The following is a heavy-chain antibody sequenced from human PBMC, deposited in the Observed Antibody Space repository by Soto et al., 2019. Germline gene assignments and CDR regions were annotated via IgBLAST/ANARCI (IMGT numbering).Heavy chain of an antibody. CDR3: AREGRGCCASTSCPGI. CDR2: IKGDGSET. V-gene: IGHV3-7*01. D-gene: IGHD2-2*01. J-gene: IGHJ4*02. CDR1: GFPFSGYW. Sequence: GGSLRLSCAASGFPFSGYWMSWVRQAPGKGLEWVANIKGDGSETYYVDSVKGRFTISRDNAKTSLFLQMNSLRAEDTAVYYCAREGRGCCASTSCPGIWGQGALVTVSS.